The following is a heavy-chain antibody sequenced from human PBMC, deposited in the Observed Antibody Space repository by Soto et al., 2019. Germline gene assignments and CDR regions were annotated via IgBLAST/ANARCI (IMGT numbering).Heavy chain of an antibody. D-gene: IGHD2-15*01. Sequence: PGGSLRVSCAASGFTFSSYAMTWVRQAPGKGLEWVSAISGGGDSIYYADSVKGRFTISRDQSKNTLYLQMHSLRAEDTAVYFCPKVSDTRADRYYCYSRRQGPPVTV. V-gene: IGHV3-23*01. CDR3: PKVSDTRADRYYCYS. J-gene: IGHJ4*02. CDR2: ISGGGDSI. CDR1: GFTFSSYA.